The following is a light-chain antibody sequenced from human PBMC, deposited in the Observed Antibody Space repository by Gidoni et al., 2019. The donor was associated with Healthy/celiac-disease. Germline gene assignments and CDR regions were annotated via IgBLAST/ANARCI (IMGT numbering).Light chain of an antibody. CDR2: GAS. V-gene: IGKV3-15*01. J-gene: IGKJ1*01. Sequence: TQSPATLSVSPGERATLSCRASQSVSSNLAWYQQKPGQAPRLLIYGASTRATGIPARFSGSGSGTEFTLTISSLQSEDFAVYYCQQYNNWPPTWTFGQXTKVEIK. CDR3: QQYNNWPPTWT. CDR1: QSVSSN.